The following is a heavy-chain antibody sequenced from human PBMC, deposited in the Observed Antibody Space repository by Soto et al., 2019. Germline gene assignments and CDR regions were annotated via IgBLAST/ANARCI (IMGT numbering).Heavy chain of an antibody. J-gene: IGHJ4*02. V-gene: IGHV1-8*01. CDR1: GYTFTSYD. CDR3: ARVKRSGYESALDY. Sequence: GASVKVSCKASGYTFTSYDINWVRQATGQGLEWMGWMNPNSGNTGYAQKFQGRVTMTRNTSISTAYMELSSLRSEDTAVYYCARVKRSGYESALDYWGQGTLVTVSS. D-gene: IGHD5-12*01. CDR2: MNPNSGNT.